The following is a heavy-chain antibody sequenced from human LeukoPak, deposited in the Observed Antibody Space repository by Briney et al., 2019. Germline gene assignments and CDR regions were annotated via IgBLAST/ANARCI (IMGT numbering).Heavy chain of an antibody. CDR3: ARRSRPYYYDSSGYPGGWFDP. CDR1: GGSISSCNW. V-gene: IGHV4-4*02. CDR2: IYHSGST. D-gene: IGHD3-22*01. J-gene: IGHJ5*02. Sequence: PSETLSLTCAVSGGSISSCNWWGWVRQPPGKGLEGIGEIYHSGSTNYNPSPKSRVPISGDKSKNQFSLTLSSVTAPDTPVYYCARRSRPYYYDSSGYPGGWFDPWGQGTLVTVSS.